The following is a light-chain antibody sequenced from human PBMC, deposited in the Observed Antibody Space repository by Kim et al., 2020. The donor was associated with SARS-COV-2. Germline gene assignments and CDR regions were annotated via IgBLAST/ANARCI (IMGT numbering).Light chain of an antibody. CDR1: SSISCY. V-gene: IGLV3-19*01. Sequence: ASEKTVQLQCEGESSISCYANGYHATPGPAPVLVIYGKNNRPPGTPDRFSGSSSENTASLTITGAQAEDEADYYCNPRDSSGNHVVFGGGTQLTVL. CDR3: NPRDSSGNHVV. CDR2: GKN. J-gene: IGLJ2*01.